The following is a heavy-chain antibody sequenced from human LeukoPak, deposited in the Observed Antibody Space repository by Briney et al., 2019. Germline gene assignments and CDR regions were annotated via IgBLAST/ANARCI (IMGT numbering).Heavy chain of an antibody. V-gene: IGHV3-23*01. CDR2: LRGDGET. CDR3: ARSYDWNYSWFDP. CDR1: GFTFSSYA. Sequence: GGSLRLSCAASGFTFSSYAMSWVRQAPARGLEWVSSLRGDGETFYADSVKGRFTISRDNSKNTLYLQMNSLRAEDTAVYYCARSYDWNYSWFDPWGQGTLVTVSS. D-gene: IGHD1-7*01. J-gene: IGHJ5*02.